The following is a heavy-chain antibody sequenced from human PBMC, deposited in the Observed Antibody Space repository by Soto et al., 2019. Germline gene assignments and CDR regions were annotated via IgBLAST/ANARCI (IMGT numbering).Heavy chain of an antibody. V-gene: IGHV2-5*02. Sequence: QITLKESGPTLVKPTQTLTLTCTFSGFSLTTSGVGVGWVRQPPGKALEWLALIYWDDDKWYSPSLKSRLTITTDTSKNQVVLILTNMDPVDTATYYCAHRLRGRTSPWFDPWGRGTLVTVSS. CDR2: IYWDDDK. D-gene: IGHD3-10*01. CDR3: AHRLRGRTSPWFDP. CDR1: GFSLTTSGVG. J-gene: IGHJ5*02.